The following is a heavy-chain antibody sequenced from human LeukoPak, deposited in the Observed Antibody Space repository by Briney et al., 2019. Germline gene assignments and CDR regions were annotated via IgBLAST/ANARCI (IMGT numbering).Heavy chain of an antibody. V-gene: IGHV4-59*11. CDR2: IYYSGST. Sequence: SQTLSLTCSVSGGSISNHYWSWIRQPPGKGLEYIGYIYYSGSTYYNPSLKSRVTISVDTSKNQFSLKLSSVTAADTAVYYCARVITMVRGSDYWGQGTLVTVSS. D-gene: IGHD3-10*01. J-gene: IGHJ4*02. CDR3: ARVITMVRGSDY. CDR1: GGSISNHY.